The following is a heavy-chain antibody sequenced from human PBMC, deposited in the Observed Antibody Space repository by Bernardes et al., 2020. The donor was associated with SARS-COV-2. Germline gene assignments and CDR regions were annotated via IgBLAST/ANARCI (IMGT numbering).Heavy chain of an antibody. Sequence: SETLSLTCTVSGGSISSYYWSWIRQPPWKGLEWIGYIYYSGSTNYNPSLKSRVTISVDTSKNQFSLKLSSVTAADTAVYYCARQGYYDSSGYYAFDPWGQGTLVTVSS. CDR3: ARQGYYDSSGYYAFDP. CDR2: IYYSGST. J-gene: IGHJ5*02. CDR1: GGSISSYY. V-gene: IGHV4-59*08. D-gene: IGHD3-22*01.